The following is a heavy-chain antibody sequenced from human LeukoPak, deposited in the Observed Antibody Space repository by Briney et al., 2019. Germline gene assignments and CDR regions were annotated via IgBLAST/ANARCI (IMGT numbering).Heavy chain of an antibody. CDR2: INHSGST. V-gene: IGHV4-34*01. CDR3: AGGWGRTYYYGSGSYDAGYYYYYGMDV. CDR1: GGSFSGYY. J-gene: IGHJ6*02. D-gene: IGHD3-10*01. Sequence: SETLSLTCAVYGGSFSGYYWSWIRQPPGKGLEWIGEINHSGSTNYNPSLKSRVTISVDTSKNQFSLKLSSVTAADTAVYYCAGGWGRTYYYGSGSYDAGYYYYYGMDVWGQGTTVTVSS.